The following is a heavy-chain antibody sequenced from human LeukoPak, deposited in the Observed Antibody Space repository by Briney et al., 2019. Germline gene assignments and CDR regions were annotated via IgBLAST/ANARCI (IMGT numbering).Heavy chain of an antibody. J-gene: IGHJ4*02. V-gene: IGHV3-66*01. CDR1: GFTVSSDY. D-gene: IGHD1-1*01. Sequence: GGSLRLSCAASGFTVSSDYMSWVRQAPGKGLEWLSVIYSGGSTYYTDSVKGRFTTSRDNSKNTLYLQMNSLRAEDTAVYYCAKSMGWNGYFDYWGQGTLVTVSS. CDR2: IYSGGST. CDR3: AKSMGWNGYFDY.